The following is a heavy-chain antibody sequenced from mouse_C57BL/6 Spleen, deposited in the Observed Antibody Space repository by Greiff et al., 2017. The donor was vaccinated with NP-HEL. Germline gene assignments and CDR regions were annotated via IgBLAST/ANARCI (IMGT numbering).Heavy chain of an antibody. J-gene: IGHJ4*01. CDR2: ISYDGSN. CDR1: GYSITSGYY. D-gene: IGHD4-1*01. V-gene: IGHV3-6*01. Sequence: EVQLQESGPGLVKPSQSLSLTCSVTGYSITSGYYWNWIRQFPGNKLEWMGYISYDGSNNYNPSRKNRISITRDTSKNQFFLKLNSVTTEDTATYYCARAGGYYAMDYWGQGTSVTVSS. CDR3: ARAGGYYAMDY.